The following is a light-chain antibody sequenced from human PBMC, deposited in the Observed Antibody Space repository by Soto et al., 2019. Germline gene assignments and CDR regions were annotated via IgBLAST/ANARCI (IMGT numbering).Light chain of an antibody. CDR3: QQYNSYPIT. V-gene: IGKV1-5*01. CDR2: DAS. J-gene: IGKJ5*01. Sequence: QMTQSPSSLAASVGESVTITCRASQGISSWLAWYQQKPGQAPKLLIYDASNLESGVPSRFSGSGSGTEFTLTISSLQPDDFATYYCQQYNSYPITFGQGTRLEI. CDR1: QGISSW.